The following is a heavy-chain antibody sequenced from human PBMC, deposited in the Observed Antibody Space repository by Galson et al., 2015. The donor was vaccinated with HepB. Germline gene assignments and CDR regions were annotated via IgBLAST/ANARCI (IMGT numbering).Heavy chain of an antibody. Sequence: SLRLSCAASGFTFSSYSMNWVRQAPGKGLEWVSYISSSSSTIYYADSVKGRFTTSRDNAKNSLYLQMNSLRDEDTAVYYCARRYNWNDRHYYYYYMDVWGKGTTVTVSS. CDR1: GFTFSSYS. CDR2: ISSSSSTI. D-gene: IGHD1-1*01. CDR3: ARRYNWNDRHYYYYYMDV. J-gene: IGHJ6*03. V-gene: IGHV3-48*02.